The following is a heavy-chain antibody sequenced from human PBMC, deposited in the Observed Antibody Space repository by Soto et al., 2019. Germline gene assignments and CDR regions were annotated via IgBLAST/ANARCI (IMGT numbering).Heavy chain of an antibody. CDR2: ISSSSSNT. CDR3: ARWDPSSDY. Sequence: DVQLVESGGGLVQPGGSLRLSCAASGFTFSAYSMNWVRQAPGKGLEWVSDISSSSSNTYYADSVQGRFIISRDNARNSLYLQMNSLRADDTAVYYCARWDPSSDYWGQGTLVTVSS. V-gene: IGHV3-48*01. CDR1: GFTFSAYS. J-gene: IGHJ4*02. D-gene: IGHD1-26*01.